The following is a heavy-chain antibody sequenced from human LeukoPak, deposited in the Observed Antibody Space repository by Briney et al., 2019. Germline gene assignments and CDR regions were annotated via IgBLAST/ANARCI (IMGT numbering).Heavy chain of an antibody. J-gene: IGHJ4*02. CDR3: ARGGGLWFGELLSPGVDY. Sequence: SVKVSCKASGFTFTSSAVQWVRQARGQRLEWIGWIVVGSGNTNYAQKFQERVTITRDMSISTAYMELSSLRSEDTAVYYCARGGGLWFGELLSPGVDYWGQGTLVTVSS. D-gene: IGHD3-10*01. CDR1: GFTFTSSA. V-gene: IGHV1-58*01. CDR2: IVVGSGNT.